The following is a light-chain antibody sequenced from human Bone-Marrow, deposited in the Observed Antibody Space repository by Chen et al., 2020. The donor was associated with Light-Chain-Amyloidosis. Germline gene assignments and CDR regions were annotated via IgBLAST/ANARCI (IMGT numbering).Light chain of an antibody. CDR1: QGISNF. J-gene: IGKJ3*01. Sequence: DSQMTQSPSSLSASVGDRVTITCRASQGISNFLAWYQQKSGKSPRLLIYGASTLHSGVPSRFGGSGSGTDFSLTITSLQSEDVATYFCQKYDTAPFTFGPGTKVELK. V-gene: IGKV1-27*01. CDR3: QKYDTAPFT. CDR2: GAS.